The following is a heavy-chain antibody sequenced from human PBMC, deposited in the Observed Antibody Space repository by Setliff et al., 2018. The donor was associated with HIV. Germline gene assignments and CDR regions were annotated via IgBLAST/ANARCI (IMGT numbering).Heavy chain of an antibody. Sequence: GGSLILSCAASGFTSSNYGMHWVRQAPGKWLEVVSVIWYDGSNKYYTDSVKGRFTISRDNSKNTLYLQMNSLRVEDTAVYYCADPPSGYCGQGTLVTVSS. CDR1: GFTSSNYG. V-gene: IGHV3-33*03. J-gene: IGHJ4*02. CDR2: IWYDGSNK. CDR3: ADPPSGY. D-gene: IGHD3-10*01.